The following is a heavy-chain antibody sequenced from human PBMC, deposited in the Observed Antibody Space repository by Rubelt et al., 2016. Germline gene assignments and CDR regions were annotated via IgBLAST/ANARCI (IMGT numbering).Heavy chain of an antibody. J-gene: IGHJ4*02. Sequence: QVQLQLWGAGLLKPSETLSLTCAVYGGSFSGYYWSWIRQAPGKGLEWIGEINHSGTTNTNPSLQSRVTISVDKSRNQFSLRLGAGTVADTAVDYWAGERDCSGGGVYSAPDCWGQGTLVIVSS. D-gene: IGHD2-15*01. CDR3: AGERDCSGGGVYSAPDC. V-gene: IGHV4-34*01. CDR1: GGSFSGYY. CDR2: INHSGTT.